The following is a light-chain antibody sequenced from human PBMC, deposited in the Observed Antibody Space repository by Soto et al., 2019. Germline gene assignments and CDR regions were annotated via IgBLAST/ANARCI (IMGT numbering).Light chain of an antibody. V-gene: IGKV3-15*01. CDR2: GAS. CDR3: QQYSNWPWT. J-gene: IGKJ1*01. CDR1: QSVNSN. Sequence: EVVMSPSPAPPSGSPRERGTLSCRASQSVNSNLAWYQQNPGQAPRLLIYGASTRATDLPARFRGSGSGTEFTLTISSLQSEDFAIYYCQQYSNWPWTFGQGTKVDIK.